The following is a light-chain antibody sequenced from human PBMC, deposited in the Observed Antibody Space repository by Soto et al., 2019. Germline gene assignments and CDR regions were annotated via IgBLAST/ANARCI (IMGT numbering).Light chain of an antibody. CDR3: CSYAGIYTFWV. CDR2: DVN. Sequence: QSVLTQPRSVSGSPGRSVTLSCTGSSSDIGAFNYVSWYQQHPGKAPQLLIYDVNQRPSGVPDRFSGSKSGNTASLTISGLQSEDEADYFCCSYAGIYTFWVFGGGTKLTVL. CDR1: SSDIGAFNY. J-gene: IGLJ3*02. V-gene: IGLV2-11*01.